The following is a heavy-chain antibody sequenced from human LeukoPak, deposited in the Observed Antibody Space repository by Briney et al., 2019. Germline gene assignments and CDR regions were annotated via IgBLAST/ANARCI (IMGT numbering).Heavy chain of an antibody. D-gene: IGHD1-26*01. V-gene: IGHV3-64*01. Sequence: PGGSLRLSCAASGFTFSSYAMHWVRQAPGKGLEYVSAISSNGGSTYYANSVKGRFTTSRDNSKNTLYLQMGSLRAEDMAVYYCARLVGGSLYFDYWGQGTLVTVSS. CDR3: ARLVGGSLYFDY. CDR1: GFTFSSYA. J-gene: IGHJ4*02. CDR2: ISSNGGST.